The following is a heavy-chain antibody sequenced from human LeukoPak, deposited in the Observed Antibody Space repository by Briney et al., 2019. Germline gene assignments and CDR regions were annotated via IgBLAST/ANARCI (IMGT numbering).Heavy chain of an antibody. D-gene: IGHD6-13*01. V-gene: IGHV1-2*02. J-gene: IGHJ4*02. CDR3: ARDRGYSSSWYKGYFDY. CDR1: GYTFTSYA. CDR2: INPNSGGT. Sequence: ASVKVSCKASGYTFTSYAMHWVRQAPGQGLEWMGWINPNSGGTNYAQKFQGRVTMTRDTSISTAYMELSRLRSDDTAVYYCARDRGYSSSWYKGYFDYWGQGTLVTVSS.